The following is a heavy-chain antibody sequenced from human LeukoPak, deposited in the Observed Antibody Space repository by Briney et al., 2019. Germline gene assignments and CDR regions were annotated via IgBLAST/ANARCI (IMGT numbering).Heavy chain of an antibody. D-gene: IGHD3-10*01. CDR1: GGSFSGSY. CDR3: ARRAYYYGSGSYYIRVTYFDY. V-gene: IGHV4-34*01. Sequence: SETLSLTCAVYGGSFSGSYWSWIRQPPGKGLEWIGEINHSGSTNYNPSLKSRVTISVDTSKNQFSLKLSSVTAADTAVYYCARRAYYYGSGSYYIRVTYFDYWGQGTLVTVSS. CDR2: INHSGST. J-gene: IGHJ4*02.